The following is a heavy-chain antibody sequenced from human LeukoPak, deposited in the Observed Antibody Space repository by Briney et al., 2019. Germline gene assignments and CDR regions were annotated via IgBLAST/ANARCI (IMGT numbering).Heavy chain of an antibody. V-gene: IGHV4-61*02. Sequence: SQTLSLTCTVSGGSISSGSYYWSWIRQPAGKGLEWIGRIYSSGSTNYNPSLKSRVTISVDTSKNQFSLKLSSVTAADTAVYYCARYPSYYYGSGSYYNFFDYWGQGTLVTVSS. CDR1: GGSISSGSYY. D-gene: IGHD3-10*01. CDR2: IYSSGST. J-gene: IGHJ4*02. CDR3: ARYPSYYYGSGSYYNFFDY.